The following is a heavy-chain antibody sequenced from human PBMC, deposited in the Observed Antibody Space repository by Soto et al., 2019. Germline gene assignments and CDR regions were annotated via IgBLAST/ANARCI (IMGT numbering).Heavy chain of an antibody. CDR1: GYTFFTYD. J-gene: IGHJ5*02. CDR3: ARHHGPTTSENWFDP. Sequence: QVHLVQSGVDVKTPGASVKVSCQASGYTFFTYDITWVRQAPGQGPEWMGWISTYSGDTKYAQKFQGRVAMTTDTSTTTAYLELRSLRSDDTAVYYCARHHGPTTSENWFDPWGQGTLVTVSS. D-gene: IGHD5-12*01. CDR2: ISTYSGDT. V-gene: IGHV1-18*01.